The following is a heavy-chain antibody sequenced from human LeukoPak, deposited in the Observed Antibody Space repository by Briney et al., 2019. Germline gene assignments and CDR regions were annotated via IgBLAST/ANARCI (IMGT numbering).Heavy chain of an antibody. D-gene: IGHD2-2*01. V-gene: IGHV1-2*02. CDR1: GYTFTGYY. Sequence: ASVKVSCKASGYTFTGYYMHWVRQAPGQGLEWMGWINPNSGGTNYAQKFQGRVTMTRDTSNSTAYMELSRLRSDDTAVYYCARDGIDCSSTSCYFHWFDPWGQGTLVTVSS. J-gene: IGHJ5*02. CDR2: INPNSGGT. CDR3: ARDGIDCSSTSCYFHWFDP.